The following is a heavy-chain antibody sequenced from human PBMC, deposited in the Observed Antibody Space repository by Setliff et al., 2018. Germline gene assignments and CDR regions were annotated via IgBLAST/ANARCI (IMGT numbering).Heavy chain of an antibody. CDR1: GDSISSRHYY. CDR2: IYTSWST. V-gene: IGHV4-61*09. Sequence: SETLSLTCTVSGDSISSRHYYWSWIRQPAGKGLEWLGQIYTSWSTNYNPSLKGRLTISVDTAQNQFSLRLTSVTAADTAVYYCARTGTYRYFDYWGQGALVTVSS. CDR3: ARTGTYRYFDY. D-gene: IGHD1-1*01. J-gene: IGHJ4*02.